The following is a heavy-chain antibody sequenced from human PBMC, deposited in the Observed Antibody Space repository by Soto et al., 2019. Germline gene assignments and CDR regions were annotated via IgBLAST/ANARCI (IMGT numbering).Heavy chain of an antibody. J-gene: IGHJ4*01. CDR3: ARHTTLATFDY. V-gene: IGHV5-51*01. CDR1: GYNFTGYW. Sequence: PGESLKISCKASGYNFTGYWIAWVRQMPGKGLEWMGIIYAGDSDTRYGPSFQGQVTISADKSITTAYLQWSSLKASDTAMYYCARHTTLATFDYWGQGTLVTVS. CDR2: IYAGDSDT. D-gene: IGHD5-12*01.